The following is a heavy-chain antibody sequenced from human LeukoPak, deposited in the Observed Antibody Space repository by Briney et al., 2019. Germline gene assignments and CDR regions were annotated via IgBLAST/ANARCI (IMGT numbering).Heavy chain of an antibody. CDR3: ASLPGRWAYDSSGYPFDY. CDR1: GFTFSSYS. V-gene: IGHV3-21*01. Sequence: SGGSLRLSCAASGFTFSSYSMNWVRQAPGKGLEWVSSISSSSSYIYYADSVKGRFTISRDNAKNSLYLQTNSLRAEDTAVYYCASLPGRWAYDSSGYPFDYWGQGTLVTVSS. D-gene: IGHD3-22*01. CDR2: ISSSSSYI. J-gene: IGHJ4*02.